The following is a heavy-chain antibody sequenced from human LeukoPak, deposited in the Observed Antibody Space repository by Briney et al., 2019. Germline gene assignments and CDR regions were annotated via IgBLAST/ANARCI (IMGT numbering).Heavy chain of an antibody. CDR3: VAQYFQH. V-gene: IGHV3-64*01. CDR1: GFIFSSYA. CDR2: ISSNGGST. J-gene: IGHJ1*01. Sequence: GGSLRLSCAASGFIFSSYAMHWVRQAPGKGLEHISTISSNGGSTHYANVVKGRFTISRDNSENTLFLQMGGLRADDMAVYYCVAQYFQHWGQGTLVTVSS.